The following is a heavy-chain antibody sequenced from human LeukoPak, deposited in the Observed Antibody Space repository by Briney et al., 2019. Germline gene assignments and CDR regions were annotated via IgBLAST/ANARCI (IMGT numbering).Heavy chain of an antibody. J-gene: IGHJ4*02. V-gene: IGHV3-23*01. CDR3: AKSLGVGGYTRYKGFDQ. Sequence: GGSLRLSCAASGFTFSSYAMNWVRQAPGEGLGWVSSISNSDGSTYYADSAKSRFTISRDNFKRTLHLQMNSLRAEDTAVYYCAKSLGVGGYTRYKGFDQWGQGTLVTVSS. D-gene: IGHD5-24*01. CDR1: GFTFSSYA. CDR2: ISNSDGST.